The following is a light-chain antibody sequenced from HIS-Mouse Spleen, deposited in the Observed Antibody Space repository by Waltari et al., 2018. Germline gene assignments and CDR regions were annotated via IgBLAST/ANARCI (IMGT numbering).Light chain of an antibody. V-gene: IGLV3-10*01. CDR1: ALPKNY. J-gene: IGLJ2*01. CDR3: YSTDSSGNHRV. CDR2: EDS. Sequence: SYELTQPPSVSVSPGKTARITCPGHALPKNYAYWSQQKSGQAPVLVIYEDSKRPSGIPERFSGSSSGTMATLTISGAQVEDEADYYCYSTDSSGNHRVFGGGTKLTVL.